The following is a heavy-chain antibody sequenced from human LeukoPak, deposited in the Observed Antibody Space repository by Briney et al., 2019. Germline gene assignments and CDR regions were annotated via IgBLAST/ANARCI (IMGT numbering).Heavy chain of an antibody. CDR3: AQWNLGS. J-gene: IGHJ5*02. CDR1: RFIFSDYA. CDR2: ISSSSSYI. Sequence: PGGSLRLSCAASRFIFSDYAMNWVRQAPGKGLEWVSSISSSSSYIYYADSVKGRFTISRDSAKNSLYLQMNSLRAEDTAVCYCAQWNLGSWGQGTLVTVSS. D-gene: IGHD1-1*01. V-gene: IGHV3-21*01.